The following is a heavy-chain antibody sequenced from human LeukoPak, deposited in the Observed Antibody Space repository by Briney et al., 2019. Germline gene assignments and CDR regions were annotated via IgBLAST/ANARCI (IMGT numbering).Heavy chain of an antibody. CDR3: ARIIGSGGSGSYYYLDY. Sequence: GGSLRLSCAASGFTFRSYAVSWVRQAPGKGLEWVSVISGSGDITQSADSVKGRFTISRDNSKNTLYLQMNSLRAEDTAVYYCARIIGSGGSGSYYYLDYGGQGTLVTVSS. CDR1: GFTFRSYA. J-gene: IGHJ4*02. V-gene: IGHV3-23*01. D-gene: IGHD3-10*01. CDR2: ISGSGDIT.